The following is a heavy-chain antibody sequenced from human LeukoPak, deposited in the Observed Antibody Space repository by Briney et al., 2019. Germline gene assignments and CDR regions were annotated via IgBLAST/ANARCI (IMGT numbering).Heavy chain of an antibody. Sequence: ASVKVSFKASGYTFTGYYMHWVRQAPGQGLEWMGWINPNSGGTNYAQKFQGWVTMTRDTSISTAYMELSRLRSDDTAVYYCARGNYYGSGSYFDYWGQGTLVTVSS. CDR1: GYTFTGYY. D-gene: IGHD3-10*01. CDR2: INPNSGGT. V-gene: IGHV1-2*04. J-gene: IGHJ4*02. CDR3: ARGNYYGSGSYFDY.